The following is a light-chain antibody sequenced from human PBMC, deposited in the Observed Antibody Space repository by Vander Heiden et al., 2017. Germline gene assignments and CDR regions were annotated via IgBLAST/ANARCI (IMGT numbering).Light chain of an antibody. J-gene: IGLJ3*02. Sequence: QSDLTQPASVSGSPGQSITISCTGTSSDVGGYNYVSWYQQHPGKAPKLMIYDVSNRPSGVSNRFSGSKSGNTASLTISGLQAEDEADYYCISFTTSSTWVFGGGTKLTVL. CDR3: ISFTTSSTWV. CDR2: DVS. CDR1: SSDVGGYNY. V-gene: IGLV2-14*01.